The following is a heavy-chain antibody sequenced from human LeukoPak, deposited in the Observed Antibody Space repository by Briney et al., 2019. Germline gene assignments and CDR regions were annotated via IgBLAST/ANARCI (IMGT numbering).Heavy chain of an antibody. J-gene: IGHJ5*01. Sequence: PSETLSLTCTVSGGSISSSTYYWGWIRQPPGKGLEWIGSIYYTGSTYYNPSLKGRLTISVDTSKNQFSLRLTSVTAADAAVYYCARHYTDYSSGWYWVDSWGQGTLVTVSS. CDR3: ARHYTDYSSGWYWVDS. CDR2: IYYTGST. V-gene: IGHV4-39*01. D-gene: IGHD6-19*01. CDR1: GGSISSSTYY.